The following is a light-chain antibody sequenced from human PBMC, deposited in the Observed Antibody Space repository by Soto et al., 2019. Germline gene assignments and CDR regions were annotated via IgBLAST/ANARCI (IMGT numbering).Light chain of an antibody. CDR1: QSVGSN. Sequence: EIVMTQSPATLSVSPGERATLSCRASQSVGSNLAWYQQKPGQAPRLLIYGASTRTTGIPARFSGSGSGTEFTLTISSLQSEDVAICFCQEYNNWPPDMTFGRGTKVEIK. CDR2: GAS. V-gene: IGKV3-15*01. CDR3: QEYNNWPPDMT. J-gene: IGKJ4*02.